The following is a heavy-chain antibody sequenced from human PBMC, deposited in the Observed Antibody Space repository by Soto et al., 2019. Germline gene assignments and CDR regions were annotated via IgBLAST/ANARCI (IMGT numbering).Heavy chain of an antibody. Sequence: GASVKVSCKASGYTFTSYAMHWVRQAPGQRLEWMGWINAGNGNTKYSQKFQGRVTITRDTSASTAYMELSSLRSEDTAVYYCARDYSGGYNWSDPWGQGTLVIVSS. J-gene: IGHJ5*02. CDR1: GYTFTSYA. D-gene: IGHD2-15*01. CDR3: ARDYSGGYNWSDP. CDR2: INAGNGNT. V-gene: IGHV1-3*01.